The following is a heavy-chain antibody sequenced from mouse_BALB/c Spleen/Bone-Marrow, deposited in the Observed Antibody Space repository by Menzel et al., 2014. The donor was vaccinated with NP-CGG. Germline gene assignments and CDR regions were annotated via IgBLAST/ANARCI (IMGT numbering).Heavy chain of an antibody. CDR2: ISSGSSNI. J-gene: IGHJ4*01. Sequence: EVMLVESGGGLVQPGGSRKLSCAASGFTFSSFGMHWVRQAPEKGLEWVAYISSGSSNIYYADTVKGRFTISRDNPKXALFLQMTSLRSEDTAMYYCARLGGNYRFYALDYWGQGTSVTVSS. V-gene: IGHV5-17*02. CDR1: GFTFSSFG. D-gene: IGHD2-1*01. CDR3: ARLGGNYRFYALDY.